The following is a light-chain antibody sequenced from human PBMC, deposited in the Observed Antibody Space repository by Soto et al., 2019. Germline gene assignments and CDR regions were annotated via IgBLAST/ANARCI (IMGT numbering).Light chain of an antibody. V-gene: IGKV1-12*01. CDR2: AAS. CDR1: KGISSW. J-gene: IGKJ5*01. CDR3: QQANSFPLVT. Sequence: DIQMTQSPSSVSASVGDRVTITCRASKGISSWLAWYQQKPGKAPKLLIYAASRLQSGVPSRCSGSGSGTDFTLTISSLQPEDSATYYCQQANSFPLVTFGQGTRLEIK.